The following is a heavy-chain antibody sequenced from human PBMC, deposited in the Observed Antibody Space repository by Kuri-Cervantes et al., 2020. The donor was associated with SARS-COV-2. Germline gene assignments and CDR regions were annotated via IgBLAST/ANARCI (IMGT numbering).Heavy chain of an antibody. CDR3: ARHRKIRFLEWLSPFDY. Sequence: SETLSLTCTVSGGSISSYYWSWIRQPPGKGLEWIGSIYYSGSTYYNPSLKSRVTISVDTSKNQFSLKLSSVTAADTAVYYCARHRKIRFLEWLSPFDYWGQGTLVTVSS. CDR2: IYYSGST. V-gene: IGHV4-39*01. CDR1: GGSISSYY. J-gene: IGHJ4*02. D-gene: IGHD3-3*01.